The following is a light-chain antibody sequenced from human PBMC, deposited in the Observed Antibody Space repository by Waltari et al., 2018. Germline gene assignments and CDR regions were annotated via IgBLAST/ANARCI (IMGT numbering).Light chain of an antibody. CDR2: ANR. CDR1: RSNIGPGYD. J-gene: IGLJ3*02. V-gene: IGLV1-40*01. CDR3: QSYDTTLSGWV. Sequence: QSVLTQPPSVSGAPGQRVTISCSGTRSNIGPGYDIPWYQHVPGTAPKLLIYANRNRPSGVPDRFSGSKSGTSASLAITGLQAEDEADYFCQSYDTTLSGWVFGGGTKLTVL.